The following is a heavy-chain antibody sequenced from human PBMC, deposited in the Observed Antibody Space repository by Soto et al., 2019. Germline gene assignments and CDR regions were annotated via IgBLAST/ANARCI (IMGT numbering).Heavy chain of an antibody. D-gene: IGHD3-16*01. CDR3: GGNLAYPFFF. CDR2: ISTSGTTV. J-gene: IGHJ4*02. CDR1: GFTFTAFT. Sequence: GGSLRLCCSASGFTFTAFTMNWVRQAPGKGLEWLSYISTSGTTVTYADSVKGRFTISRDNAKDSLYLEMSSLRAEDTAVYYWGGNLAYPFFFGGRGTLFT. V-gene: IGHV3-48*01.